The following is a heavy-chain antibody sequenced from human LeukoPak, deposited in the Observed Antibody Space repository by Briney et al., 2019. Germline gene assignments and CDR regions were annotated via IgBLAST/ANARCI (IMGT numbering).Heavy chain of an antibody. Sequence: SQTLSLTCAVSGGAISSGGYSWSWVRQPPGKGLEWIGYIYHTGRTFYNPSLKSRVTISVDRPKNQFSLKLSSVTAADTAVYYCARGGSYCSSTSCRHVRFDPWRQGTLVTVSS. D-gene: IGHD2-2*01. J-gene: IGHJ5*02. CDR1: GGAISSGGYS. CDR2: IYHTGRT. CDR3: ARGGSYCSSTSCRHVRFDP. V-gene: IGHV4-30-2*01.